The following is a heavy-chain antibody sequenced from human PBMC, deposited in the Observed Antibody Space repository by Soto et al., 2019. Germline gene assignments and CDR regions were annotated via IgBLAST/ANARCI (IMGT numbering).Heavy chain of an antibody. V-gene: IGHV5-51*01. J-gene: IGHJ6*02. D-gene: IGHD3-22*01. CDR2: IYPGDSDT. CDR3: ARNYYDSTTSGMDV. Sequence: XDSLKVSCQGSGDSFTSYWVGLVLQMPGKGLEWMGIIYPGDSDTRYSPSFQGQVTISADKSISTAYLQWSSLKASDTAMYYCARNYYDSTTSGMDVWGQGTTVTVSS. CDR1: GDSFTSYW.